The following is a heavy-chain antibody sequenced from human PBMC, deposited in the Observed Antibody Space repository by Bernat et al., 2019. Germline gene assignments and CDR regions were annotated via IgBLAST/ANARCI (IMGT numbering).Heavy chain of an antibody. Sequence: EARLVESGGGLVQPGGFLRLSCTASGFILSSYAMGGVRQAPGEGLKWVSLIRTGCGSTYYADSVKGRVTITGDNSKNTLDLQMNSLRAEDPALYYCVKSLIPAAFDVWGHGTMVTVSS. CDR2: IRTGCGST. V-gene: IGHV3-23*04. CDR1: GFILSSYA. J-gene: IGHJ3*01. CDR3: VKSLIPAAFDV.